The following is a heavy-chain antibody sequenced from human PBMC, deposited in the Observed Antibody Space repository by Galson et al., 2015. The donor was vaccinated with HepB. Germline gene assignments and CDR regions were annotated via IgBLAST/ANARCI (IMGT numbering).Heavy chain of an antibody. D-gene: IGHD6-19*01. Sequence: SVKVSCKASGYTFTSYGISWVRQAPGQGLEWMGWISAYNGNTNYAQKLQGRVTMTTDTSTSTAYMELRSLRSDDTAVYYCARPRIAVAGYSYSFDPWGQGTLVTVSS. CDR3: ARPRIAVAGYSYSFDP. CDR1: GYTFTSYG. V-gene: IGHV1-18*01. J-gene: IGHJ5*02. CDR2: ISAYNGNT.